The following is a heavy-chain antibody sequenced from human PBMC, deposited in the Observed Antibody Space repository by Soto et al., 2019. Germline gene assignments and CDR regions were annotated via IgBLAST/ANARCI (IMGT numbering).Heavy chain of an antibody. CDR2: ISAYNGNT. CDR3: VKQDGYSYAFDI. V-gene: IGHV1-18*01. J-gene: IGHJ3*02. D-gene: IGHD5-18*01. Sequence: ASVKVSCKASGYTFTSYGISWVRQAPGQGLEWMGWISAYNGNTNYAQKLQGRVTMTTDTSTSTAYMELRSLRSDVTAVYYCVKQDGYSYAFDISGQGTMVTVSS. CDR1: GYTFTSYG.